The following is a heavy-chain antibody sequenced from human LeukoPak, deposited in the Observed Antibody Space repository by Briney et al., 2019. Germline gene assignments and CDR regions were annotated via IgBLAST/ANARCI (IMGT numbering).Heavy chain of an antibody. CDR1: GGSISNSY. V-gene: IGHV4-59*01. CDR3: AADKGYLYC. CDR2: ISDSGSA. J-gene: IGHJ4*02. D-gene: IGHD5-12*01. Sequence: SETLSLTCTVSGGSISNSYWTCIRQPPGKGLEWVGHISDSGSANYNPSLKSRVTIPGDTSKNQVSLNLGSVTAADTAVYYCAADKGYLYCWGQGTLVTVSS.